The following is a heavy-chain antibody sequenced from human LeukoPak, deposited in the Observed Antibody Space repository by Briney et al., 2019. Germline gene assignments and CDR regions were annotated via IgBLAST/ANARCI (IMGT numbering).Heavy chain of an antibody. D-gene: IGHD3-22*01. V-gene: IGHV3-48*04. CDR3: ARIKDYYDSSGYYSGPDY. J-gene: IGHJ4*02. Sequence: GGSLRLSCAASGFTFSSYSMNWVRQAPGKGLEWVSYISSSSTIYYADSVKGRFTISRDNAKNSLYLQMNSLRAEDTAVYYCARIKDYYDSSGYYSGPDYWGQGTLVTVSS. CDR2: ISSSSTI. CDR1: GFTFSSYS.